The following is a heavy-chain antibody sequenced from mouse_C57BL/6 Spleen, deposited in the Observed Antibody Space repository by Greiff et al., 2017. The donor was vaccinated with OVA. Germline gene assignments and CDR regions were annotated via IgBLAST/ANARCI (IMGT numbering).Heavy chain of an antibody. J-gene: IGHJ3*01. CDR3: ARDSDYGNFPFAY. CDR1: GYSITSGYY. V-gene: IGHV3-6*01. CDR2: ISYDGSN. D-gene: IGHD2-1*01. Sequence: DVKLQESGPGLVKPSQSLSLTCSVTGYSITSGYYWNWIRQFPGNKLEWMGYISYDGSNNYNPSLKNRISITRDTSKNQFFLKLNSVTTEDTATYYCARDSDYGNFPFAYWGQGTLVTVSA.